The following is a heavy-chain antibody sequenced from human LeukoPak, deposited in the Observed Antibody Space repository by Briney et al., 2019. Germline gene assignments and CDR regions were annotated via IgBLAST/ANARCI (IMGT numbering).Heavy chain of an antibody. D-gene: IGHD6-19*01. J-gene: IGHJ6*03. CDR3: AIAPAAVAGRPYYYYYYMDV. Sequence: ASVKVSCKASGYTFTGYYMQWVRQAPGQGLEWMGRINPNSGGTNYAQKFQGRVTMTRDTSISTAYMELSRLRSDDTAVYYCAIAPAAVAGRPYYYYYYMDVWGKGTTVTVSS. CDR1: GYTFTGYY. CDR2: INPNSGGT. V-gene: IGHV1-2*06.